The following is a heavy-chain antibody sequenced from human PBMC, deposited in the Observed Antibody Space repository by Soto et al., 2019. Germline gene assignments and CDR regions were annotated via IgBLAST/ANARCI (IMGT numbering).Heavy chain of an antibody. V-gene: IGHV6-1*01. D-gene: IGHD3-9*01. CDR1: GDSVSSNSAA. CDR2: TYYRSKWYN. J-gene: IGHJ5*02. CDR3: ARGEKEYYDILTGYEGINWFDP. Sequence: SQTLSLTCAISGDSVSSNSAAWNWIRQSPSRGLEWLGRTYYRSKWYNDYAVSVKSRITTNPDTSKNQFSLQLNSVTPEDTAVYYCARGEKEYYDILTGYEGINWFDPWGQGTLVTVSS.